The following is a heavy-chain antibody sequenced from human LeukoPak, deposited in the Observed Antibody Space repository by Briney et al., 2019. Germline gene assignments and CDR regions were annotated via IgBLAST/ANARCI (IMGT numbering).Heavy chain of an antibody. J-gene: IGHJ3*02. CDR1: GGSISSYY. D-gene: IGHD3-22*01. CDR3: ARDHYYDSSGYTPAGAAFDI. Sequence: PSETLSLTCTVSGGSISSYYWSWIRQPAGKGLEWIGRIYTSGSTNYNPSLKSRVTMSVDTSKNQFSLELSSVTAADTAVYYCARDHYYDSSGYTPAGAAFDIWGQGTMVTVSS. V-gene: IGHV4-4*07. CDR2: IYTSGST.